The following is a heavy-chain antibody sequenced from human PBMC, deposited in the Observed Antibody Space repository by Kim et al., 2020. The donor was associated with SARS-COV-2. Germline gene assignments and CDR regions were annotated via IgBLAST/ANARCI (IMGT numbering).Heavy chain of an antibody. CDR1: GGTFSSYA. CDR3: ARIGGSRNPSASFDY. V-gene: IGHV1-69*13. J-gene: IGHJ4*02. Sequence: SVKVSCKASGGTFSSYAISWVRQAPGQGLEWMGGIIPIFGTANYAQKFQGRVTITADESTSTAYMELSSLRSEDTAVYYCARIGGSRNPSASFDYWGQGTLVTVSS. CDR2: IIPIFGTA. D-gene: IGHD3-10*01.